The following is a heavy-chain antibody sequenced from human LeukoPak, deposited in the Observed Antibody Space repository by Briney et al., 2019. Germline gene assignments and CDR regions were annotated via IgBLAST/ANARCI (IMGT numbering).Heavy chain of an antibody. CDR2: MNADGRTI. CDR3: ARAGNYYFDL. V-gene: IGHV3-74*01. D-gene: IGHD1-7*01. Sequence: GGSLRLSCAASGFTFSSSWMHWARQGPGKGLVWVARMNADGRTINYADSVKGRFTISRDNAKNTPYLQMNSLRTEDAAVYYCARAGNYYFDLWGRGTQVTVSS. J-gene: IGHJ2*01. CDR1: GFTFSSSW.